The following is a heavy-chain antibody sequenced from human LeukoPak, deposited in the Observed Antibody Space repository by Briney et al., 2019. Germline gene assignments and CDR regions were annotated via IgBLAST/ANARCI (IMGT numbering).Heavy chain of an antibody. CDR3: ARRVGSGTYSYSFDY. CDR1: GGSISTIDYY. J-gene: IGHJ4*02. V-gene: IGHV4-39*01. Sequence: SETLSLTCTVSGGSISTIDYYWAWIRLPPGKGLEWIGGIYYSGSTYYNPSLKSRVTISVDTTKNQFSLKMTSVPAADTAVYYCARRVGSGTYSYSFDYWGQGTLVTVSS. D-gene: IGHD3-10*01. CDR2: IYYSGST.